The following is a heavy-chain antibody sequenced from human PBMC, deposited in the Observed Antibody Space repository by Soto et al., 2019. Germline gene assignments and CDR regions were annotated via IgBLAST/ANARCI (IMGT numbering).Heavy chain of an antibody. CDR2: IWYDGSNK. CDR3: ARGPQNIVVVPAAMAFDY. Sequence: GGSLRLSCAASGFTFSSYGMHWVRQAPGKGLEWVAVIWYDGSNKYYADSVKGRFTISRDNSKNTLYLQMNSLRAEDTAVYYCARGPQNIVVVPAAMAFDYWGQGTLVTVSS. CDR1: GFTFSSYG. D-gene: IGHD2-2*01. J-gene: IGHJ4*02. V-gene: IGHV3-33*01.